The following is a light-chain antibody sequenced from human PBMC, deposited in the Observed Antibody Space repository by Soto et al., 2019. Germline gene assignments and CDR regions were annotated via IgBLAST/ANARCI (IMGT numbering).Light chain of an antibody. V-gene: IGKV1-5*03. CDR2: KAS. CDR3: QQYNSYST. Sequence: DIPMTQSPSTLSASVGDRVTITCRASQSISSWLAWYQQKPGKAPKLLIYKASSLESGVPSRFSVNGSGTEFTLTISSLQPDDFATYYCQQYNSYSTFGQGTKVEIK. CDR1: QSISSW. J-gene: IGKJ1*01.